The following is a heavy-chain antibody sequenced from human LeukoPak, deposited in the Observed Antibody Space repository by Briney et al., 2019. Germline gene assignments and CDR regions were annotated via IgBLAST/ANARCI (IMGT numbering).Heavy chain of an antibody. D-gene: IGHD2-2*01. CDR2: VSSSSSYT. J-gene: IGHJ4*02. CDR3: ARAWDCSSTTCYVYFDY. V-gene: IGHV3-11*05. Sequence: GGSLRLSCVVSGIPFSDFYMNWIRQAPGKGLEWISYVSSSSSYTDYAESVKGRFTISRDNAKSALYLEMSDLRVEDTAVYYCARAWDCSSTTCYVYFDYWGQGSLVTVSS. CDR1: GIPFSDFY.